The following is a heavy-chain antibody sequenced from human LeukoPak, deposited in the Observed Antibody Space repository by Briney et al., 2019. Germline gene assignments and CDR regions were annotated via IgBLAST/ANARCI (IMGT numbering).Heavy chain of an antibody. J-gene: IGHJ4*03. D-gene: IGHD5-12*01. CDR3: VKAGTVVADRFFAY. CDR2: ISGNGGST. Sequence: PGGSLRLSCSASGFTFRNFAMHCARQAPGKGLEYVSSISGNGGSTYYADAVKGRFTISRDNAKNTLYVQISSLRAEDTSAFYCVKAGTVVADRFFAYRGPGTLVTVSS. CDR1: GFTFRNFA. V-gene: IGHV3-64*05.